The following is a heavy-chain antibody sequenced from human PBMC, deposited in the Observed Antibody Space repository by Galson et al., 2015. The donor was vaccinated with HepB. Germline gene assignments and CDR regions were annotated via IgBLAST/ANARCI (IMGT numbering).Heavy chain of an antibody. CDR2: TSYDGNIK. CDR1: GFTFSNYG. CDR3: ARDLGYTGHAPFDY. V-gene: IGHV3-33*05. D-gene: IGHD5-12*01. Sequence: SLRLSCAATGFTFSNYGIHWVRQAPGKGLEWVAVTSYDGNIKDYADSVKGRFTISRDNSKNTLDLQMNSLREEDTAVYFCARDLGYTGHAPFDYWGQGTLVTVSS. J-gene: IGHJ4*02.